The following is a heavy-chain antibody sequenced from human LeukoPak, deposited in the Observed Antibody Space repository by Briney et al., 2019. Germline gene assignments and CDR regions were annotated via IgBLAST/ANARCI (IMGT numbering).Heavy chain of an antibody. Sequence: PGGSLRLSCAASGFTVSSNYMSWVRQAPGKGLEWVSVIYSGGSTCYADSVKGRFTISRDNSKNTLYPQMNSLRAEDTAVYYCARVATSYNYYGMDVWGQGTTVTVSS. J-gene: IGHJ6*02. CDR1: GFTVSSNY. CDR2: IYSGGST. D-gene: IGHD5-12*01. V-gene: IGHV3-66*01. CDR3: ARVATSYNYYGMDV.